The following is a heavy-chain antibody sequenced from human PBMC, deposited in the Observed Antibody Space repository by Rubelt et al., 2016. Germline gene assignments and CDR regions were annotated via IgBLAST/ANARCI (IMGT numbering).Heavy chain of an antibody. J-gene: IGHJ4*02. CDR3: ANDYDSSGYYGGLDY. CDR1: GFTFTDYY. Sequence: VQLVESGGGLVKPGGSLRLSCAASGFTFTDYYMSWIRQAPGKGLEWVAYITRDGSTTNYADSVKGRFTISRDNGKNSLYLQMNSLRADDTAVYYCANDYDSSGYYGGLDYWGQGTLVTVSS. V-gene: IGHV3-11*01. CDR2: ITRDGSTT. D-gene: IGHD3-22*01.